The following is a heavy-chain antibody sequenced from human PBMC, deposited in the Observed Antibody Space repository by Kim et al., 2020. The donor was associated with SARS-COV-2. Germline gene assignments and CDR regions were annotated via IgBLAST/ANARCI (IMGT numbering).Heavy chain of an antibody. J-gene: IGHJ4*02. Sequence: GGSLRLSCAASGFTFSDYWVHWVRQAPGKGLVWVSRINSDGISTSYADSVKGRFTISRDNAKNTLYLQMNSLRAKDTAVYYCAREGGGYSYGDYWGQGTLVTVSS. CDR2: INSDGIST. V-gene: IGHV3-74*01. D-gene: IGHD5-18*01. CDR1: GFTFSDYW. CDR3: AREGGGYSYGDY.